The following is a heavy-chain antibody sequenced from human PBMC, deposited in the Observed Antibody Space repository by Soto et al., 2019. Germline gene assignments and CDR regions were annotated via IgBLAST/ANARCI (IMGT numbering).Heavy chain of an antibody. CDR1: GYTFTSSA. CDR3: ARDHQFSGSLWGVGDAFDI. CDR2: ISPYNGNT. D-gene: IGHD1-26*01. V-gene: IGHV1-18*01. Sequence: QVQLVQSGDEVKKPGASVKVSCKASGYTFTSSAISWVRQAPGQGLEWMGWISPYNGNTLFAQKFQGRVTMATDTSTSTAYMERRSLISDDTAVYYCARDHQFSGSLWGVGDAFDILGQGRMVTVAS. J-gene: IGHJ3*02.